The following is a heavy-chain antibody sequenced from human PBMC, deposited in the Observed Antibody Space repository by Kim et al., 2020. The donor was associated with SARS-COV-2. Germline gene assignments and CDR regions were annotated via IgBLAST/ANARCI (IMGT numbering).Heavy chain of an antibody. J-gene: IGHJ2*01. D-gene: IGHD6-19*01. CDR1: GFTLRSYS. V-gene: IGHV3-21*01. CDR2: ISSTSTYI. CDR3: ARDPFSSAWRHGNCYFDL. Sequence: GGSLRLSCAASGFTLRSYSMNWVRQAPGKGLEWVSSISSTSTYIYYADSMKGRFTISRDNAKNSLYLQMSSLRAEDTAVYYCARDPFSSAWRHGNCYFDLWGRGALVTVSS.